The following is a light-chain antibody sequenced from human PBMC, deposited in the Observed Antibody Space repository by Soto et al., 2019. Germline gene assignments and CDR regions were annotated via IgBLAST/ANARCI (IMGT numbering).Light chain of an antibody. Sequence: QSVLTQPASVSGSPGQSITISCTGTSSDVGGYIYVSWYQQHPGKTPKLMIYEGSKRPSGVSNRFSGSKSGNTASLTISGLQAEDEADYYCSSYTSSTTVVFGGGTKLTVL. CDR3: SSYTSSTTVV. J-gene: IGLJ2*01. V-gene: IGLV2-14*01. CDR2: EGS. CDR1: SSDVGGYIY.